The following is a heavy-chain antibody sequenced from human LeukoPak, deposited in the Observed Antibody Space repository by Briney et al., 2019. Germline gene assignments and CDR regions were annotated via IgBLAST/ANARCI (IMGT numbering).Heavy chain of an antibody. CDR1: GGSISSGGYS. V-gene: IGHV4-30-2*01. J-gene: IGHJ3*02. CDR3: ARGPPYDAFDI. Sequence: SETLSLTCAVSGGSISSGGYSWRWIRQPPGKGLEWIGYIYHSGSTYYNPSLKSRVTISVDRSKNQFSLKLSSVTAADTAVYYCARGPPYDAFDIWGQGTMVTVSS. CDR2: IYHSGST.